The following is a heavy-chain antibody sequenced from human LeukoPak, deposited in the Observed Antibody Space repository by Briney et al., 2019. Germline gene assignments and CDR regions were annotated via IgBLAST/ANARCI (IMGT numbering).Heavy chain of an antibody. Sequence: GGSLRLSCAASGFTFSSYGMHWVRQAPGKGLEWVADIWYDGSNKYYADSVKGRFTISRDNSKNTLYLQMNSLRAEDTAVYYCARDAEPTVTTSGYYYGMDVWGQGTTVTVSS. J-gene: IGHJ6*02. D-gene: IGHD4-11*01. V-gene: IGHV3-33*01. CDR2: IWYDGSNK. CDR3: ARDAEPTVTTSGYYYGMDV. CDR1: GFTFSSYG.